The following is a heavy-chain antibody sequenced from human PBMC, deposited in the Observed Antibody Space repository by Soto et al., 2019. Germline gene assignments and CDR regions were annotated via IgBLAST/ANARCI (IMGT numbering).Heavy chain of an antibody. V-gene: IGHV1-69*02. CDR3: ANRGYSYGFVIY. CDR1: GGTFSSYT. D-gene: IGHD5-18*01. J-gene: IGHJ4*02. CDR2: IIPMLGIA. Sequence: QVQLVQSGAEVKKPGSSVKVSCKASGGTFSSYTFSWVRQAPGQGLEWMGRIIPMLGIANYAQKFQGRVTITADQSTSTAYMDLSSLRSEDTAVYYCANRGYSYGFVIYWGQGTLVTVSS.